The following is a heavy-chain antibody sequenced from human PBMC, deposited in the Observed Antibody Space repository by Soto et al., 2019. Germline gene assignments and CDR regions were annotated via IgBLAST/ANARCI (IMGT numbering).Heavy chain of an antibody. CDR3: ARAGRYFDWLFPEYYFDY. V-gene: IGHV4-34*01. CDR1: GGSFSGYY. Sequence: PSETLSLTCAVYGGSFSGYYWSWIRQPPGKGLEWIGEINHSGSTNYNPSLKSRVTISVDTSENQFSLKLSSVTAADTAVYYCARAGRYFDWLFPEYYFDYWGQGTLVTVSS. CDR2: INHSGST. D-gene: IGHD3-9*01. J-gene: IGHJ4*02.